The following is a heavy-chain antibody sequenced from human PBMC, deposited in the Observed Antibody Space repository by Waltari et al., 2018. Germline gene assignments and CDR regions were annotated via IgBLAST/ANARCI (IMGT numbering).Heavy chain of an antibody. CDR1: GYTFTGYY. Sequence: VQLVQSGAEVKKPGASVKVSCKASGYTFTGYYMHWVRQAPGQGLEWVSRINSDGSSTSYADSVKGRFTISRDNAKNTLYLQMNSLRAEDTAVYYCARARIAVAGFDYWGQGTLVTVSS. CDR3: ARARIAVAGFDY. CDR2: INSDGSST. V-gene: IGHV3-74*02. J-gene: IGHJ4*02. D-gene: IGHD6-19*01.